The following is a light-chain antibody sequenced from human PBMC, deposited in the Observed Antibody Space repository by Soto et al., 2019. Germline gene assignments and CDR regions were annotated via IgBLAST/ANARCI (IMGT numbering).Light chain of an antibody. CDR3: QQRSNWRGT. Sequence: EIVLTQSPVTLSLSPGERATLSCRASQSISKYLAWYQQKPGQAPRLLIYDASNRAAGIPARFSGSGSGTDFTLTISSLEPEDFAFYYCQQRSNWRGTFGGGTKVEIK. CDR1: QSISKY. CDR2: DAS. J-gene: IGKJ4*01. V-gene: IGKV3-11*01.